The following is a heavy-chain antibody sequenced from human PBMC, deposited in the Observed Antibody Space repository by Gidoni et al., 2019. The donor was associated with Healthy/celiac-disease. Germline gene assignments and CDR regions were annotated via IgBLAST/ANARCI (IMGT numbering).Heavy chain of an antibody. Sequence: QVLLQQWSAGLLKPSEPLSLTCAVYGGSFRAYYWSWIRQPPGKGLEWIGEINQSGSTNYNPSLKSRVTISVDTSKNQFSLKLSSVTAADTAVYYCARARITMVRGVLRYYYYGMDVWGQGTTVTVSS. V-gene: IGHV4-34*01. CDR1: GGSFRAYY. CDR3: ARARITMVRGVLRYYYYGMDV. D-gene: IGHD3-10*01. CDR2: INQSGST. J-gene: IGHJ6*02.